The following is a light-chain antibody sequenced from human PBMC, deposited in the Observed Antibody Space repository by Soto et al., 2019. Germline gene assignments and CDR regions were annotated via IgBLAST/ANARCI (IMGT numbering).Light chain of an antibody. CDR3: SSYTRRDNYA. CDR2: EVV. J-gene: IGLJ1*01. V-gene: IGLV2-8*01. Sequence: QSALTQPPSASGSPGQSVTISCTGTKNDIGVYDFVSWYQHHPGKAPRLIIYEVVQRPSGVSNRFSGSKSGNTASLTISGLQAEDEADYYCSSYTRRDNYAFGTGTKLTVL. CDR1: KNDIGVYDF.